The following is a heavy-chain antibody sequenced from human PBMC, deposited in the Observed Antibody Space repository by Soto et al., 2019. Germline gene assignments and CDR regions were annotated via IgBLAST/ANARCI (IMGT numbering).Heavy chain of an antibody. Sequence: SETLSLTCTVSGGSISSGGYYWSWIRQHPGKGLEWIGYIYYSGSTYYNPSLKSRVTISVDTSKNQSSLKLSPVTAADTAVYYCARAPPYYDSSGYYPGYFQHWARAPWSPSPQ. J-gene: IGHJ1*01. CDR3: ARAPPYYDSSGYYPGYFQH. V-gene: IGHV4-31*03. CDR1: GGSISSGGYY. CDR2: IYYSGST. D-gene: IGHD3-22*01.